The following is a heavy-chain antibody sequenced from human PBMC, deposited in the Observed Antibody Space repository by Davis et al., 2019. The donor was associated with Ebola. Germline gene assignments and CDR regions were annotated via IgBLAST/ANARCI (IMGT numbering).Heavy chain of an antibody. CDR1: GYTFTSYY. D-gene: IGHD1-26*01. V-gene: IGHV1-46*01. CDR3: ARFHGSTKRTAYFDY. J-gene: IGHJ4*02. CDR2: INPSGGST. Sequence: ASVKVSCKASGYTFTSYYMHWVRQAPGQGLEWMGIINPSGGSTSYAQKFQGRVTMTRDTSTSTVYMELSSLRSDDTAVYYCARFHGSTKRTAYFDYWGQGTLVTVSS.